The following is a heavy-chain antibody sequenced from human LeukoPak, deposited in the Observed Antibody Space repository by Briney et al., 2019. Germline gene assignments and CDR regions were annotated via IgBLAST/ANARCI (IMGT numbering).Heavy chain of an antibody. CDR2: IYYSGST. V-gene: IGHV4-59*01. D-gene: IGHD3-3*01. CDR3: ARGGYFGVVIFDY. Sequence: PSETLSLTCTISGGSIGSYYWSWIRQPPGKGLEWIGYIYYSGSTNYSPSLKSRVTISVDTSKNQFSLKLTSVTAADTAVYYCARGGYFGVVIFDYWGQGTLVTVSS. CDR1: GGSIGSYY. J-gene: IGHJ4*02.